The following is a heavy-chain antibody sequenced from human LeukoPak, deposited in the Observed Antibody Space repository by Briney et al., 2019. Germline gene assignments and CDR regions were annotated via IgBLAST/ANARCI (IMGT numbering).Heavy chain of an antibody. Sequence: PGGSLRLSCAASGFTFSTNYMSWVRQAPGKGLEWVSVIYSGGSPYYADSVKGRFTISRDNAKNTLYVQMNSLRAEDTAVYYCSTGSGHAFDIWGRGTMVTVSS. CDR2: IYSGGSP. CDR1: GFTFSTNY. J-gene: IGHJ3*02. D-gene: IGHD3-10*01. CDR3: STGSGHAFDI. V-gene: IGHV3-53*01.